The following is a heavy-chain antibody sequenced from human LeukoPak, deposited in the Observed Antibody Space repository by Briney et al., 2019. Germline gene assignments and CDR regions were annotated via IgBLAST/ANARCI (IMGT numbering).Heavy chain of an antibody. CDR2: ICSSSSSYI. CDR1: GFTFSSYS. CDR3: ARDLKSDEVSPGALPSNWFDP. D-gene: IGHD1-26*01. Sequence: PGGSLRLSCAASGFTFSSYSMNWVRQAPGKGLEWVSSICSSSSSYIYYADSVKGRFTISRDNAKHSLYLQMNSLRAEDTAVYYCARDLKSDEVSPGALPSNWFDPWGQGTLVTVSS. J-gene: IGHJ5*02. V-gene: IGHV3-21*01.